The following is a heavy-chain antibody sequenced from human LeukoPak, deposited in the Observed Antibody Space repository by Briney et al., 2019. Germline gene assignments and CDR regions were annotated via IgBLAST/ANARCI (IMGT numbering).Heavy chain of an antibody. CDR3: AREPWELLNFYYGMDV. CDR1: GFTFSSYG. CDR2: IRYDGSNK. V-gene: IGHV3-33*01. J-gene: IGHJ6*02. Sequence: GGSLRLSCAASGFTFSSYGMHWVRQAPGKGLEWVAVIRYDGSNKYYADSVKGRFTISRDNSKNTLYLQMNSLRAEDTAVYYCAREPWELLNFYYGMDVWGQGTTVTVSS. D-gene: IGHD1-26*01.